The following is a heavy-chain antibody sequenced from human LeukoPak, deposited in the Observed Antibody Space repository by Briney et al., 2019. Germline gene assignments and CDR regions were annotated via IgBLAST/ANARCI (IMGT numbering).Heavy chain of an antibody. CDR3: ARDLGGIYFDY. J-gene: IGHJ4*02. CDR2: IHFSGST. V-gene: IGHV4-59*01. D-gene: IGHD1-26*01. CDR1: DASISGYY. Sequence: SETLSITCTVSDASISGYYWSWIRQPPGKGLEWIGSIHFSGSTNYNPSLRSRVTISVDTSKNQLSLKLSSVTAADTAVYYCARDLGGIYFDYWGQGTLVTVSS.